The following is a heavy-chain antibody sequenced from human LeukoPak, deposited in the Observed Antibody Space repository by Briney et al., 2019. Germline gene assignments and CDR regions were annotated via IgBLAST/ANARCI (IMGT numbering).Heavy chain of an antibody. CDR2: INQSGSP. J-gene: IGHJ6*03. V-gene: IGHV4-34*01. D-gene: IGHD6-6*01. CDR3: VRGLVKQLVRRQIDYYMDV. CDR1: GGSVGYYY. Sequence: PSETLSLTCGISGGSVGYYYWSWIRQTPGEGLEWIGEINQSGSPKYNPSLKSRVAIFVDTSSNQLSLNVTSVTAADTAVYYCVRGLVKQLVRRQIDYYMDVWGEGTTVIVSS.